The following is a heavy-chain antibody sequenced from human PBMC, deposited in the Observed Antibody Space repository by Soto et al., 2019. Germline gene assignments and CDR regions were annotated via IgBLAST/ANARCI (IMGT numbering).Heavy chain of an antibody. CDR3: ARDHPHSYGIYYFDY. CDR2: IYSSGST. J-gene: IGHJ4*02. D-gene: IGHD5-18*01. V-gene: IGHV4-59*01. CDR1: GGSITNYY. Sequence: PSETLSLTCTVSGGSITNYYWSWIRQPPGKGLEWIGYIYSSGSTNYNPSLKSRVTISADTSKNQVSLKLTSVPAADTAVYYCARDHPHSYGIYYFDYWGQGTPVTVSS.